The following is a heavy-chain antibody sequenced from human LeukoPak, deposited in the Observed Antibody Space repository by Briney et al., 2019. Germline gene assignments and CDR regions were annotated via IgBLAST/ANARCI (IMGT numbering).Heavy chain of an antibody. V-gene: IGHV2-5*02. CDR3: ARREVKLDYFDF. CDR1: GFSLSTSGVG. Sequence: SGPTLVNPTQTLTLTCTFSGFSLSTSGVGVGWIRQPPGKALEWLALTYWDDDKRYSPYLKSRLTITKDTSKNQVVLIMTNMDPMDTATYYCARREVKLDYFDFWGQGTLVTVS. J-gene: IGHJ4*02. CDR2: TYWDDDK. D-gene: IGHD1-1*01.